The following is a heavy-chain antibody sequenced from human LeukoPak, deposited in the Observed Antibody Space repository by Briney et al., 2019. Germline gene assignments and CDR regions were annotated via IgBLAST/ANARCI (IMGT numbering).Heavy chain of an antibody. CDR3: ARGLRMYYYYYYMDV. J-gene: IGHJ6*03. CDR2: ISSSSSYI. Sequence: GGSLRLSCAASGFTFSSYSMNWVRQAPGKGLEWVSSISSSSSYIYYADSVKGRFTISRDNAKNSLYLQMNSLRAEDTAVYYCARGLRMYYYYYYMDVWGKGTTVTASS. CDR1: GFTFSSYS. V-gene: IGHV3-21*01. D-gene: IGHD2-8*01.